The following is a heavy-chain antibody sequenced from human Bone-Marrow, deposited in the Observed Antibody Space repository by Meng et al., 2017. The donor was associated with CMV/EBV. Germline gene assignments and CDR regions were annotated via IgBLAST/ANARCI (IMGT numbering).Heavy chain of an antibody. CDR3: AKDGHYDFWSGYYRA. CDR1: GFTFSSYS. D-gene: IGHD3-3*01. CDR2: ISGSGGST. J-gene: IGHJ5*02. Sequence: GGSLRLSCAASGFTFSSYSMNWVRQAPGKGLEWVSAISGSGGSTYYADSVKGRFTISRDNSKNTLYLQMNSLRAEDTAVYYCAKDGHYDFWSGYYRAWGQGTLVTVYS. V-gene: IGHV3-23*01.